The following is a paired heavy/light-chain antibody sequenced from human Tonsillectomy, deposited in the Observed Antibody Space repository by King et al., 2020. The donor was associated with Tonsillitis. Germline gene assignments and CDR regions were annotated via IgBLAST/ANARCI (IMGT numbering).Heavy chain of an antibody. CDR2: ISYTGNT. CDR3: ARQSVYGYVVAATGHLNY. D-gene: IGHD5-12*01. Sequence: QVQLQESGPGLVKSSETLSLTCSVSGGSISNYNYLWGWIRQPPGEGLEWIGSISYTGNTHYNPSLKSRVTISVDTSKNQFSLTLNSVTAADTAVYYCARQSVYGYVVAATGHLNYWGPGTLVTVSS. V-gene: IGHV4-39*01. J-gene: IGHJ4*02. CDR1: GGSISNYNYL.
Light chain of an antibody. CDR2: DVN. J-gene: IGLJ2*01. CDR3: SSYAESNNII. CDR1: SSDVGGYNF. Sequence: QSALTQPPSATGSPGQSVTLSCTGSSSDVGGYNFVSWFQQHPGKAPKLMIYDVNKRPSGVPDRFSGSKSGNTASLTVSGLRSEDEADYYCSSYAESNNIIFGGGTKLTVL. V-gene: IGLV2-8*01.